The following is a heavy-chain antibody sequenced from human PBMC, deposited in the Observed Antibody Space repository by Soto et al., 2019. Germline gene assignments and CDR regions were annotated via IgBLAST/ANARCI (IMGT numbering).Heavy chain of an antibody. D-gene: IGHD3-3*01. CDR1: GYTFTSNG. V-gene: IGHV1-18*01. J-gene: IGHJ5*02. CDR3: ARDRPYDGTKHNWFYP. CDR2: ISAYNGNT. Sequence: ASVKVSCKASGYTFTSNGISWVRQAPGQGLEWMGWISAYNGNTNYAQKLQGRVTMTTDTSTSTAYMELRSLRSDDTAVYYCARDRPYDGTKHNWFYPWGQGTLVTVSS.